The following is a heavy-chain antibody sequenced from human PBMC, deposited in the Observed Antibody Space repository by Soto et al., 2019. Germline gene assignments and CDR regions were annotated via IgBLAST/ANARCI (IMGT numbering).Heavy chain of an antibody. CDR1: GGSISSGGYY. J-gene: IGHJ4*02. Sequence: QVQLQESGPGLVKPSQTLSLTCTVSGGSISSGGYYWSWIRQHPGKGLEWIGYIYYSGSTYYNPSXXSXVXXAVDTSKDQFLLKLSSVTAADTAVYYCERGPPMTQWGQGSLVTVS. CDR3: ERGPPMTQ. V-gene: IGHV4-31*01. CDR2: IYYSGST. D-gene: IGHD3-22*01.